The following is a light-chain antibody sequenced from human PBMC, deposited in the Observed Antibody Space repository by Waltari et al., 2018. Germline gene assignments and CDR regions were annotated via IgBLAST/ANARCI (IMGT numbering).Light chain of an antibody. J-gene: IGKJ1*01. CDR3: QQYYNTPLT. V-gene: IGKV4-1*01. CDR2: WAS. Sequence: DIVMTQSPDSLAVSLGERATINCKSSQSVLYSSNNENYLAWYQQKAGQPPKLLSIWASTRQSGVPDRFSGSGSGTDFTLTISSLQAEDVAVYYCQQYYNTPLTFGQGTKVEIK. CDR1: QSVLYSSNNENY.